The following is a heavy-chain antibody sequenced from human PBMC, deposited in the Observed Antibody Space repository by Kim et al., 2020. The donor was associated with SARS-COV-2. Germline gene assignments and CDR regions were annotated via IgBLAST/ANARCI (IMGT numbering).Heavy chain of an antibody. CDR2: IIPIFGTA. Sequence: SVKVSCKASGGTFSSYAISWVRQAPGQGLEWMGGIIPIFGTANYAQKFQGRVTITADESTSTAYMELSSLRSEDTAVYYCARGPELHCSGGSCYSNWFDPWGQGTLVTVSS. D-gene: IGHD2-15*01. V-gene: IGHV1-69*13. CDR3: ARGPELHCSGGSCYSNWFDP. J-gene: IGHJ5*02. CDR1: GGTFSSYA.